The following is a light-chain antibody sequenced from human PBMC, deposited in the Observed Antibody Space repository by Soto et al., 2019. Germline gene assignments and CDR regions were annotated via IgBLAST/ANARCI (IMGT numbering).Light chain of an antibody. V-gene: IGKV3-20*01. CDR1: QSVSSSY. Sequence: EIVLTQSPGTLSLSPGERATLSCRASQSVSSSYLAWYQQKPGQAPRLIIYGASSRATGIPDRFSGSGSGTDFTLTISRLEPEDFAVYYFQNYGSLTSSTFGQGTKVEIK. CDR2: GAS. J-gene: IGKJ1*01. CDR3: QNYGSLTSST.